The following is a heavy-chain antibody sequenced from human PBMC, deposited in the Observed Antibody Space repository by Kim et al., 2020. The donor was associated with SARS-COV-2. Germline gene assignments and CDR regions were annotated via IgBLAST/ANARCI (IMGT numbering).Heavy chain of an antibody. CDR3: AKGLATRWFAFEY. Sequence: YYADSVEVRFTISRDKFKDTLYLQMDSLRADDTAVYYCAKGLATRWFAFEYWGQGALVTVS. J-gene: IGHJ4*02. V-gene: IGHV3-23*05. D-gene: IGHD3-10*01.